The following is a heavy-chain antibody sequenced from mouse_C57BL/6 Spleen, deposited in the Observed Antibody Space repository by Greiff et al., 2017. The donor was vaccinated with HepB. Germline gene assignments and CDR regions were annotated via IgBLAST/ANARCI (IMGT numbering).Heavy chain of an antibody. Sequence: VKLMESGPGLVQPSQSLSITCTVSGFSLTSYGVHWVRQSPGKGLEWLGVIWSGGSTDYNAAFISRLSISKDNSKSQVFFKMNSLQADDTAIYYCARLSTMVTARDYYYAMDYWGQGTSVTVSS. V-gene: IGHV2-2*01. CDR2: IWSGGST. J-gene: IGHJ4*01. D-gene: IGHD2-2*01. CDR1: GFSLTSYG. CDR3: ARLSTMVTARDYYYAMDY.